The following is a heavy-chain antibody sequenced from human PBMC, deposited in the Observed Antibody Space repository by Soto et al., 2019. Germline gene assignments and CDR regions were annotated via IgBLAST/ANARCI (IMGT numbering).Heavy chain of an antibody. D-gene: IGHD3-3*01. Sequence: GGSLRLSCAASGFTFSSYGMHWVRQAPGKGLEWVAVISYDGSNKYYADSVKDRFTISRDNSKNTLYLQMNSLRAEDTAVYYCAKGPGVAIFGVVIPPNWFDPWGQGTLVTVSS. CDR2: ISYDGSNK. J-gene: IGHJ5*02. CDR1: GFTFSSYG. V-gene: IGHV3-30*18. CDR3: AKGPGVAIFGVVIPPNWFDP.